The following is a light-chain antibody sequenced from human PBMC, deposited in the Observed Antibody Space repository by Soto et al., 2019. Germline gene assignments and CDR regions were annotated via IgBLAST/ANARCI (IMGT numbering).Light chain of an antibody. CDR2: AAS. CDR1: QGISSY. Sequence: DIQMTQSPSTLSGSVGDRVTITCRASQGISSYLAWYQQKPGKVPKLLIYAASTLQSGVPSRFSGSGSGTDFTLTISSLQPEDVATYYCQRYDSALGTFGQGTKVDIK. J-gene: IGKJ1*01. CDR3: QRYDSALGT. V-gene: IGKV1-27*01.